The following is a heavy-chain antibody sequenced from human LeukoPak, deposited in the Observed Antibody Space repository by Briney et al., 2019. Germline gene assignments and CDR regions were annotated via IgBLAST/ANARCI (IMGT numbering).Heavy chain of an antibody. J-gene: IGHJ4*02. Sequence: GASVKVSCKASGGTFSSYAISWVRQAPGQGLEWMGIINPNGGSTNYAQKFQGRVTMTRDTSTSTLYMELSSLTSEDTAVYYCARDGGYCSTTSCYAFYWGQGTPVTVSS. CDR1: GGTFSSYA. D-gene: IGHD2-2*01. CDR3: ARDGGYCSTTSCYAFY. CDR2: INPNGGST. V-gene: IGHV1-46*01.